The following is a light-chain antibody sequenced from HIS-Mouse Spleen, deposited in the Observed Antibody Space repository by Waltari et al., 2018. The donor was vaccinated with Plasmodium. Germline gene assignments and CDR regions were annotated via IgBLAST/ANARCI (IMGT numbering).Light chain of an antibody. V-gene: IGLV2-14*03. Sequence: QSALTQPAPVSGSPGQSIPISCTGTTSYVGGYNYFSWYQQHPGTAPKLMIYDVSNRPSGVSNRFSGSKAGNTASLTISGLQAEDEADYYCSSYTSSSTLNYVFGTGTKVTVL. CDR2: DVS. J-gene: IGLJ1*01. CDR3: SSYTSSSTLNYV. CDR1: TSYVGGYNY.